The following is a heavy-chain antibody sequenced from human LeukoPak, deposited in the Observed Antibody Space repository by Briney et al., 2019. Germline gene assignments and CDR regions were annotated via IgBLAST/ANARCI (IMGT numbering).Heavy chain of an antibody. CDR1: GFTFSSYV. J-gene: IGHJ6*02. Sequence: VGSLRLSCAASGFTFSSYVMNCVRQAPGRGFDCVSLITSGGTTYYSDSVKGRFTISRDNSKNTVYLQMNRLRAEYTALQYRVKSSFSDIPRGPYRMDVWGQGTTVTVSS. CDR3: VKSSFSDIPRGPYRMDV. CDR2: ITSGGTT. V-gene: IGHV3-23*01. D-gene: IGHD2/OR15-2a*01.